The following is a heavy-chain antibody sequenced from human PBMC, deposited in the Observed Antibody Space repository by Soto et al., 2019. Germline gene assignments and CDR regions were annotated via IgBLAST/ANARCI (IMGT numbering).Heavy chain of an antibody. V-gene: IGHV3-21*01. CDR2: ISSSGTYI. J-gene: IGHJ4*02. D-gene: IGHD3-22*01. Sequence: EVQLVESGGGLVKPGGSLRLSCAASGFTFSSYSRNWVRQAPGKGLEWVSSISSSGTYIYYADSVKGRFTISRDNAKNSLYLQMNSLRAEDTAVYYCARASYYYDGSGYHGYWGQGTLVTVSS. CDR1: GFTFSSYS. CDR3: ARASYYYDGSGYHGY.